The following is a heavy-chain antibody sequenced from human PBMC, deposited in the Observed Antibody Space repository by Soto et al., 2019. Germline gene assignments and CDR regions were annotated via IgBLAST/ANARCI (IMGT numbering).Heavy chain of an antibody. Sequence: SETLSLTCAVYGGSFSGYYWSWILQPPWKGLEWIGEINHSGSTNYNPSLKSRVTISVDTSKNQFSLKLSSVTAADTAVYYCARGVIKPAANKGNWFDPWGQGTLVTVSS. D-gene: IGHD2-2*01. CDR2: INHSGST. J-gene: IGHJ5*02. CDR1: GGSFSGYY. CDR3: ARGVIKPAANKGNWFDP. V-gene: IGHV4-34*01.